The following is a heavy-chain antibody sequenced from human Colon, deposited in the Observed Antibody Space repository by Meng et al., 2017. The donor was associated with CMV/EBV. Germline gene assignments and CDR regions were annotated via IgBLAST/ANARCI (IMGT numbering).Heavy chain of an antibody. Sequence: SETLSLTCIVSSGSMSTYYWSWIRQPPGKGLEWIGYIYYSGSIFYNPSLKTRVIISVDSSKTQFSLNLSSVTAADTAVCYCARADCSSTTCLFDSWGQGTLVTVSS. CDR3: ARADCSSTTCLFDS. CDR1: SGSMSTYY. V-gene: IGHV4-59*01. J-gene: IGHJ4*02. D-gene: IGHD2-2*01. CDR2: IYYSGSI.